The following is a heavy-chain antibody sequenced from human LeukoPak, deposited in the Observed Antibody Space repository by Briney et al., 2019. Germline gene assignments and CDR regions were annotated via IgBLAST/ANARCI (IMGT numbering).Heavy chain of an antibody. Sequence: PSETLSLTCTVSGGSISSHYWSWIRQPPGKGLEWIGYIYYSGSTNYNPSLKSRVTISVDTSKNQFSLKLSSVTAADTAVYYCARDKEPSYYDFWRPFPGFDPWGQGTLVTVSS. CDR2: IYYSGST. J-gene: IGHJ5*02. CDR3: ARDKEPSYYDFWRPFPGFDP. D-gene: IGHD3-3*01. CDR1: GGSISSHY. V-gene: IGHV4-59*11.